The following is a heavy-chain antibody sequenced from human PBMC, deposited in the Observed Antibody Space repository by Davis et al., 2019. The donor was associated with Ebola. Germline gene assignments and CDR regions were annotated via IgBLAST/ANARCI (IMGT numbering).Heavy chain of an antibody. CDR1: GGTFSSYA. Sequence: SVKVSCKASGGTFSSYAISWVRQAPGQGLEWMGRIIPILGIANYAQKFQGRVTITADKSTSTAYMELSSLRSEDTAVYYCARSSDIVVVPAAEHYFDYWGQGTLVTVSS. CDR3: ARSSDIVVVPAAEHYFDY. J-gene: IGHJ4*02. D-gene: IGHD2-2*01. CDR2: IIPILGIA. V-gene: IGHV1-69*04.